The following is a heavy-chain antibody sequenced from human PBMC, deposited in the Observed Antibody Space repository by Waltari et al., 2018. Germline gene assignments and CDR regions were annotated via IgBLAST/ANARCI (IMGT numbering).Heavy chain of an antibody. V-gene: IGHV3-49*03. J-gene: IGHJ4*02. CDR3: TRGYHGPPGSGSYYQTLDY. CDR2: IRSKAYGGTT. CDR1: GFTFGDYA. D-gene: IGHD3-10*01. Sequence: EVQLVESGGGLVQPGRSLRLSCTASGFTFGDYAMSWFRQAPGKGLEWVGFIRSKAYGGTTEYAASVKGRFTISRDDSKSIAYLQMNSLKTEDTAVYYCTRGYHGPPGSGSYYQTLDYWGQGTLVTVSS.